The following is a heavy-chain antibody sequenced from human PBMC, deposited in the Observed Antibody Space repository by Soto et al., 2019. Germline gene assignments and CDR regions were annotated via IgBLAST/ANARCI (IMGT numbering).Heavy chain of an antibody. CDR3: ARSGYSFAWGY. J-gene: IGHJ4*02. Sequence: EVQLVESGGGLIPPGGSLRLSCAASGFLVNSAYRTWVRQAPGKGLEWLSMINSDGSTLYAESVKGRFTISRDNSKNRPGLQTHGLRAEDTAMYYCARSGYSFAWGYWGQGTLVIVTS. CDR1: GFLVNSAY. D-gene: IGHD5-18*01. V-gene: IGHV3-53*01. CDR2: INSDGST.